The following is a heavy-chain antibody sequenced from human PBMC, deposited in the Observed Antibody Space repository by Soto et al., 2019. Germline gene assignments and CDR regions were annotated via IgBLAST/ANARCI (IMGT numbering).Heavy chain of an antibody. CDR1: GFPFGDYA. D-gene: IGHD3-3*01. V-gene: IGHV3-49*03. J-gene: IGHJ4*02. Sequence: PGGSLRLSCTGSGFPFGDYAMSWFRQAPGKGLEWVGFIRSKAYDGTTEYAASVRGRFTISRDDSKSIAYLQMNSLKTEDTAVYYCCTFLDWILVTDYWGQGTLVTVSS. CDR2: IRSKAYDGTT. CDR3: CTFLDWILVTDY.